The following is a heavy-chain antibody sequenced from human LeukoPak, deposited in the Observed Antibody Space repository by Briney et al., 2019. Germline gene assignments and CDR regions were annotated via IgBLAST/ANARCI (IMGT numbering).Heavy chain of an antibody. D-gene: IGHD3-16*01. J-gene: IGHJ4*02. Sequence: ASVKVSCKASGYRFNIYGINWVRQAPGQGLEWMGWISAYSANTNYTQNFQGRVTMTRDTSTSKAYMELRSLRSDDTAVYYCARDFVRGSERVMGVDYWGQGTLVTVSS. CDR3: ARDFVRGSERVMGVDY. V-gene: IGHV1-18*01. CDR1: GYRFNIYG. CDR2: ISAYSANT.